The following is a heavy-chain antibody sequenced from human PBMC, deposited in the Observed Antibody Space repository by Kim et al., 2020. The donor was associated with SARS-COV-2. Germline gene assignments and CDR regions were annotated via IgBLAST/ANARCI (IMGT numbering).Heavy chain of an antibody. Sequence: SETLSLTCAAYGGSFSGYYWSWIRQPPGKGLEWIGVINHSGSNNYNPYLKSRVTISVDTFKNQFSLKLSSVTAADTAVYYCARRLLDIRIAVAGTVGWFGPWGQRTLGTVSS. CDR2: INHSGSN. D-gene: IGHD6-13*01. CDR1: GGSFSGYY. V-gene: IGHV4-34*01. CDR3: ARRLLDIRIAVAGTVGWFGP. J-gene: IGHJ5*02.